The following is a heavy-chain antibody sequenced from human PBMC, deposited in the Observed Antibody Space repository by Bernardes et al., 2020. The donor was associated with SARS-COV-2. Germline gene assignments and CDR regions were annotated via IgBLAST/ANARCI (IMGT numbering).Heavy chain of an antibody. CDR3: ARDYYGDYILDY. V-gene: IGHV3-48*04. Sequence: GGSLRLSCVVSGFTFSRHSMNWLRQAPGKGLEWLAYISGSGSTIHYADSVKGRLTISRDNAKNSLYLQMNSLRVEDTAVYYCARDYYGDYILDYWGQGTLVTVSS. CDR2: ISGSGSTI. D-gene: IGHD4-17*01. J-gene: IGHJ4*02. CDR1: GFTFSRHS.